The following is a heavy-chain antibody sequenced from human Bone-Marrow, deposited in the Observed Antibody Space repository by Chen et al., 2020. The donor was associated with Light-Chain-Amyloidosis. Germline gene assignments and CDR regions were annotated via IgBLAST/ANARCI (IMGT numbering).Heavy chain of an antibody. J-gene: IGHJ3*01. V-gene: IGHV1-18*01. CDR3: ARGGWLLEEAFDF. D-gene: IGHD3-3*01. CDR2: ISTHNGNT. Sequence: VRQAPGQGPEWMGWISTHNGNTKYSQKFQGRVPMTTDTSTSTVFMELRSLRYDDTAVYYCARGGWLLEEAFDFWGQGTMVTVSS.